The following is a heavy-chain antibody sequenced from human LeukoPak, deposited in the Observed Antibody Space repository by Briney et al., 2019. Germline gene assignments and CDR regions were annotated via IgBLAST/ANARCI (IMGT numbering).Heavy chain of an antibody. D-gene: IGHD3-22*01. CDR1: GLTFSNAW. Sequence: GGSLRLSCAASGLTFSNAWMSWVRQAPGKGLEWVSVIYSGGSTYYADSVKGRFTISRDNSKNTLYLQMNSLRAEDTAVYYCARGIGGRYYDSSGYYSEYYFDYWGQGTLATVSS. CDR3: ARGIGGRYYDSSGYYSEYYFDY. CDR2: IYSGGST. V-gene: IGHV3-66*01. J-gene: IGHJ4*02.